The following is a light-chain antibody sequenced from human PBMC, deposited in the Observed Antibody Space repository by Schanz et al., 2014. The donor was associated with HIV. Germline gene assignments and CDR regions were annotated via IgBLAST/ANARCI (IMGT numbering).Light chain of an antibody. CDR1: QNISTY. V-gene: IGKV1-39*01. CDR3: QQYNTYSRT. J-gene: IGKJ1*01. CDR2: AAL. Sequence: DVHMTQSPSSLSASVGDNVTITCRASQNISTYLNWYQQRPGKAPKLLIYAALNLQSGVPSRFSGSGSGTDFTLTISSLQSDDFATYYCQQYNTYSRTFGPGTKVEVK.